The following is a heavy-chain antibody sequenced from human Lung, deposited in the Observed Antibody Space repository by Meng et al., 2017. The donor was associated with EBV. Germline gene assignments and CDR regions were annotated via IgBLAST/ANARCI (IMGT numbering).Heavy chain of an antibody. CDR1: GFTFSSYA. D-gene: IGHD5-12*01. Sequence: EVQLVESXGGLVQPGXSLSLSXAASGFTFSSYAMSWVRQAPGKGLEWVSTISGSGGTTYYADSVKGRFTISRDNSKNTLYLQMNSLRAEDTAIYYCTKARGSDSGYDDYWGQGTLVTVSS. CDR2: ISGSGGTT. V-gene: IGHV3-23*04. CDR3: TKARGSDSGYDDY. J-gene: IGHJ4*02.